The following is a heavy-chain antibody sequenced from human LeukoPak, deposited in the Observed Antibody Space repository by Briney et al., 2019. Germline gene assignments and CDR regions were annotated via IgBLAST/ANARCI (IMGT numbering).Heavy chain of an antibody. Sequence: SETLSLTCTVSGGSITSYYWSWLRQPAGKGLEWIGRIYSSGTTNYNPSLKSRVTMSIDTTQFSLKLSSVTAADTAVYFCACGVAAAGWLYFDYWGQGSLVTVSS. CDR2: IYSSGTT. CDR1: GGSITSYY. CDR3: ACGVAAAGWLYFDY. D-gene: IGHD6-13*01. V-gene: IGHV4-4*07. J-gene: IGHJ4*02.